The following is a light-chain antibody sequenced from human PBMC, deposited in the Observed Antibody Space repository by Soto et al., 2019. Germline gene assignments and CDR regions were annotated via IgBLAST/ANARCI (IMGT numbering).Light chain of an antibody. V-gene: IGKV3-11*01. CDR2: DAS. CDR1: QSVSYH. Sequence: EALLTQLPANLSLSPGESATLSCRASQSVSYHLAWYQQKRGQAPRLLIYDASKRATGVPARFSASGSGTDFPLTIRSLEPEDFAVYSCQQRSNWPALTFGGGTKVDIK. CDR3: QQRSNWPALT. J-gene: IGKJ4*01.